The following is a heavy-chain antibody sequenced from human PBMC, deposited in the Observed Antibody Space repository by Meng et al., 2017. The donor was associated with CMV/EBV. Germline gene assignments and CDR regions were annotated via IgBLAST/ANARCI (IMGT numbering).Heavy chain of an antibody. D-gene: IGHD3-22*01. CDR1: GGSFSGYD. CDR3: ARGSTSVTMIVVVFTAASLAYDS. Sequence: SETLSLTCAVYGGSFSGYDWTWIRQSPGKGLEWIGEINHRGSTNYNPSLKSRLTISLDTPKNQFSLKLKSVTAADTAVYYCARGSTSVTMIVVVFTAASLAYDSWGQGTLVTVSS. J-gene: IGHJ4*02. V-gene: IGHV4-34*01. CDR2: INHRGST.